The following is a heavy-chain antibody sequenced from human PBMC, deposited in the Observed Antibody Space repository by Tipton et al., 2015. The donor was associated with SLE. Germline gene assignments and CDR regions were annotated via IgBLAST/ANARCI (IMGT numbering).Heavy chain of an antibody. D-gene: IGHD5-18*01. Sequence: QLVQSGAEVKKPGDSVKVSCKASGYTLSTYGFSWVRQAPGQGLEWMGWISTYNGNTNYAQKLQGRVTMTSDTSTSTAYMELRSLRSDDTAIYYCARVRVDTAMGVFDFWGQGTLVTVSS. V-gene: IGHV1-18*01. J-gene: IGHJ4*02. CDR2: ISTYNGNT. CDR1: GYTLSTYG. CDR3: ARVRVDTAMGVFDF.